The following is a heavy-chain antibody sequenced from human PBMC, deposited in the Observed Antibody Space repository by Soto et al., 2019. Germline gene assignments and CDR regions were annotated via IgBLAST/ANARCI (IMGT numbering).Heavy chain of an antibody. CDR2: SSAYNTNT. V-gene: IGHV1-18*01. CDR3: ARDTPPTDY. J-gene: IGHJ4*02. CDR1: GYTFTSYH. Sequence: QVQLVQSGAEVKKPGASVKVSCKTSGYTFTSYHISWVRQAPGQGLEWMGWSSAYNTNTNYAQKFQGRVTTTTGTLTSTAYMELRSLRSDDTAVYYCARDTPPTDYWDQGTLVTVSS.